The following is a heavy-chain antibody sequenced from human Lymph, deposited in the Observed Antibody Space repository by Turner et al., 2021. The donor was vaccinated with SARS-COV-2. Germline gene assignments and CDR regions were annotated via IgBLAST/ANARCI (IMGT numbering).Heavy chain of an antibody. J-gene: IGHJ6*02. CDR3: ARDVERYNDFWSGYSGGYGMDV. CDR2: INPNSGGT. CDR1: GYTSTGTY. V-gene: IGHV1-2*02. Sequence: QVQLVQSGAEVKKPGASVKAACKASGYTSTGTYMHWVRQAPGQGLGWMGWINPNSGGTNYAQKFQGRVTMTRDTSISAAYMELSRLRSDDTAVYYCARDVERYNDFWSGYSGGYGMDVWGQGTTVTVSS. D-gene: IGHD3-3*01.